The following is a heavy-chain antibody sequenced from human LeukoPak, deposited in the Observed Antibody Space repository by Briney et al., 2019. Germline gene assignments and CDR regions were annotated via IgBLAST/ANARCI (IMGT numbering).Heavy chain of an antibody. V-gene: IGHV2-5*01. J-gene: IGHJ4*02. CDR1: GFSLSTSGVG. CDR3: AHSGDQLLYPNFDY. Sequence: SGPTLVNPTQTLTLTCTFSGFSLSTSGVGVGWIRQPPGKALEWLTLIYWNDDKRYSPSLKSRLTITKDTSKNQVVLTMTNMDPVDTATYYCAHSGDQLLYPNFDYWGQGTLVTVSS. D-gene: IGHD2-2*01. CDR2: IYWNDDK.